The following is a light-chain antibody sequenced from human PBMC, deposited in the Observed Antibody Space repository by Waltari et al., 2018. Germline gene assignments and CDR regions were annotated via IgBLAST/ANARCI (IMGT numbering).Light chain of an antibody. V-gene: IGLV2-11*01. J-gene: IGLJ3*02. CDR3: CSYAGSYTWV. CDR1: SSDVGGYNY. CDR2: GVN. Sequence: QSALTQPRSVSGSPGQSVTISCTGTSSDVGGYNYVSWYPQHPGNAPKLMILGVNKRPSGVPDRFSGSKSGNTASLTISGLQAEDEADYYCCSYAGSYTWVFGGGTKLTVL.